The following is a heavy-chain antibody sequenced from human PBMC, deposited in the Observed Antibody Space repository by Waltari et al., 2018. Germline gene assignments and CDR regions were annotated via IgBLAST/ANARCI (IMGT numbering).Heavy chain of an antibody. CDR2: INPDGRTT. CDR3: TRGGNYYFDY. CDR1: GFTFSSSG. V-gene: IGHV3-74*01. Sequence: EVQLVESGGGLLQPGGSLRLSCAASGFTFSSSGIHWVRQPPGKGLVGVSRINPDGRTTNYADSVRGRFTISRDNAQNTVYLEMNSLRAEDTAVYFCTRGGNYYFDYWGRGTLVTVSS. D-gene: IGHD5-12*01. J-gene: IGHJ4*02.